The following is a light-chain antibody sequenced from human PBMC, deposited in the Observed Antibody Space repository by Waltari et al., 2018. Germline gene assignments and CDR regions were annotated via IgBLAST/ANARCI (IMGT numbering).Light chain of an antibody. CDR2: WAS. Sequence: DIVMTQSPDSLAVSLGERATINCKSSQSVLFSSNSKNYLAWYQQKPGQPPKLLIYWASTRESGVPDRFSGSGSGTDFTLTISSLQAEDVAVYFCHQYYSSPYTFGQGTKLEIK. CDR1: QSVLFSSNSKNY. V-gene: IGKV4-1*01. J-gene: IGKJ2*01. CDR3: HQYYSSPYT.